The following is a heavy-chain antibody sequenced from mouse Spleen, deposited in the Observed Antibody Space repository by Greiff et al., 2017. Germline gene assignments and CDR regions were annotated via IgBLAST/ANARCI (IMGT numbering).Heavy chain of an antibody. CDR2: ISSGGSYT. V-gene: IGHV5-9-1*01. D-gene: IGHD2-4*01. CDR3: VPYDYDVLFAY. Sequence: EVKLVESGGGLVKPGGSLKLSCAASGFTFSSYAMSWVRQTPEKRLEWVATISSGGSYTYYPDSVKGRFTISRDNAKNTLYLQMSSLRSEDTAMYYCVPYDYDVLFAYWGQGTLVTVSA. CDR1: GFTFSSYA. J-gene: IGHJ3*01.